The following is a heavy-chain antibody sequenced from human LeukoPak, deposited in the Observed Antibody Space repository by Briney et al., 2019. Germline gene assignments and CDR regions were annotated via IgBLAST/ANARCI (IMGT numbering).Heavy chain of an antibody. Sequence: PSETLSLTCAVYGGSFSGYYWSWIRQPPGKGLEWIGEINHSGSTNYNPSLKSRVTISVDTSKNQFSLKLSSVTAADTAVYYCARVGGKYGDLNFDYWGQGTPVTVSS. D-gene: IGHD4-17*01. V-gene: IGHV4-34*01. CDR3: ARVGGKYGDLNFDY. J-gene: IGHJ4*02. CDR1: GGSFSGYY. CDR2: INHSGST.